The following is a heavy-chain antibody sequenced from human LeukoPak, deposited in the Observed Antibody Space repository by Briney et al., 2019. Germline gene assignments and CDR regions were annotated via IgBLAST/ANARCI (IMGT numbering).Heavy chain of an antibody. Sequence: ASVKVSCKAPGYTFTSYGISWVRQAPGQGLEWMGWISAYNGNTNYAQKLQGRVTMTTDTSTSTAYMELRSLRSDDTAVYYCARVSRGVVVVAATGWFDPWGQGTLVTVSS. J-gene: IGHJ5*02. CDR1: GYTFTSYG. CDR2: ISAYNGNT. D-gene: IGHD2-15*01. V-gene: IGHV1-18*01. CDR3: ARVSRGVVVVAATGWFDP.